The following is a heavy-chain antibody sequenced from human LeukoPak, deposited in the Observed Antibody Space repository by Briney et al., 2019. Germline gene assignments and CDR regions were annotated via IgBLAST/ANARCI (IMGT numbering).Heavy chain of an antibody. D-gene: IGHD3/OR15-3a*01. V-gene: IGHV3-23*01. CDR3: AREGTGGYRTFDY. J-gene: IGHJ4*02. Sequence: TGGSLRLSCEASGFTFSSYAMSWVRQAPGKGLEWVSAISDSGSSTYDADSVKGRFTISRDNSKNTLYLQMNSLRAEDTAVYYCAREGTGGYRTFDYWGQGTLVTVSS. CDR1: GFTFSSYA. CDR2: ISDSGSST.